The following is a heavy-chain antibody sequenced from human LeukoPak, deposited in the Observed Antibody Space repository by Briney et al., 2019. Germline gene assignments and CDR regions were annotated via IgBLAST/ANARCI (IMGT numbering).Heavy chain of an antibody. CDR3: ASFLTTGFRRGMDV. J-gene: IGHJ6*02. CDR2: IYYSGST. V-gene: IGHV4-31*03. D-gene: IGHD4-17*01. CDR1: GGSISSGGSY. Sequence: SETLSLTCTVSGGSISSGGSYWSWIRQHPGKGLEWIGYIYYSGSTYYNPSLKSRVTISVDTSKNQFSLKLSSVTAADTAVYYCASFLTTGFRRGMDVWGQGTTVTVSS.